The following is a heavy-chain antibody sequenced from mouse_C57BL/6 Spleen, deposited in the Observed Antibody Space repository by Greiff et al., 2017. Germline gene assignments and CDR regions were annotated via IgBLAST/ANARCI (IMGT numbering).Heavy chain of an antibody. Sequence: QVQLQQSGAELVRPGASVTLSCKASGYTFTDYEMHWVKQTPVHGLEWIGAIDPETGGTAYNQKFKGKAILTADKSSSTAYMELRSLTSEDSAVYYCAGSPIAPVVARDFGCWGQGTTLTVSS. CDR2: IDPETGGT. CDR1: GYTFTDYE. J-gene: IGHJ2*01. V-gene: IGHV1-15*01. CDR3: AGSPIAPVVARDFGC. D-gene: IGHD1-1*01.